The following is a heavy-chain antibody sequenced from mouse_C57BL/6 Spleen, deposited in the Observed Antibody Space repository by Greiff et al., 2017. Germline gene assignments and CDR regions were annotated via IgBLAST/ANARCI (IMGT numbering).Heavy chain of an antibody. CDR3: TISRSWDDYAMDY. CDR1: GYTFTDYE. J-gene: IGHJ4*01. V-gene: IGHV1-15*01. D-gene: IGHD4-1*01. Sequence: QVQLQQSGAELVRPGASVTLSCKASGYTFTDYEMHWVKQTPVHGLEWIGAIDPETGGTAYNQKFKGKAILTADKSSSTAYMELRSLTSEDSAVYYCTISRSWDDYAMDYWGQGTSVTVSS. CDR2: IDPETGGT.